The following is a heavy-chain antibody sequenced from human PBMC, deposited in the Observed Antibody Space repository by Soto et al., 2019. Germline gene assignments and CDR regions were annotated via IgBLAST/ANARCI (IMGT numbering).Heavy chain of an antibody. CDR2: ISAYNGNT. Sequence: GASVKVSCKASGYTFTSYGISWVRQAPGQGLEWMGWISAYNGNTNYAQKLQGRVTMTTDTSTSTAYMELRSLRSDDTAVYYCARDRTPYYYDSSGYSNWFDPWGQGTLVTVSS. D-gene: IGHD3-22*01. CDR3: ARDRTPYYYDSSGYSNWFDP. J-gene: IGHJ5*02. CDR1: GYTFTSYG. V-gene: IGHV1-18*01.